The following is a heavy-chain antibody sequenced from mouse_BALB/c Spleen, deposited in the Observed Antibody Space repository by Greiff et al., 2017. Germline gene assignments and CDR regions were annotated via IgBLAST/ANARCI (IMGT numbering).Heavy chain of an antibody. V-gene: IGHV1-5*01. CDR1: GYTFTSYW. D-gene: IGHD2-3*01. CDR3: TRIYDGYYDYYAMDY. CDR2: IYPGNSDT. J-gene: IGHJ4*01. Sequence: EVQRVESGTVLARPGASVKMSCKASGYTFTSYWMHWVKQRPGQGLEWIGAIYPGNSDTSYNQKFKGKAKLTAVTSTSTAYMELSSLTNEDSAVYYCTRIYDGYYDYYAMDYWGQGTSVTVSS.